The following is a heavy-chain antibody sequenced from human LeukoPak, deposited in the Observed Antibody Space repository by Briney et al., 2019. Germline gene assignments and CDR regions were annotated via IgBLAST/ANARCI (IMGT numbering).Heavy chain of an antibody. Sequence: PGGSLRLSCAASGYTVSSSYMSWVRQAPGKGLEWVGRIKSKTDGGTTDYAAPVKGRFTISRDDSKNTLYLQMNSLKTEDTAVYYCTTDNYYDSSGYSQGGYFDYWGQGTLVTVSS. D-gene: IGHD3-22*01. CDR3: TTDNYYDSSGYSQGGYFDY. CDR1: GYTVSSSY. CDR2: IKSKTDGGTT. J-gene: IGHJ4*02. V-gene: IGHV3-15*01.